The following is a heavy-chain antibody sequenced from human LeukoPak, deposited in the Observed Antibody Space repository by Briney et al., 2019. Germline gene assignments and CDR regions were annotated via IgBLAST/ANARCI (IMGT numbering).Heavy chain of an antibody. Sequence: ESLKISCKGSGYSFTSYWIGWVRQMPGKGLEWMGIIYPGDSDTRYSPSFQGQVTISADKSISTAYLQWSSLKASDTAMYYCARPPSPYCSGGSCYSGDYWGQGTLVTVSS. CDR3: ARPPSPYCSGGSCYSGDY. J-gene: IGHJ4*02. CDR1: GYSFTSYW. V-gene: IGHV5-51*01. CDR2: IYPGDSDT. D-gene: IGHD2-15*01.